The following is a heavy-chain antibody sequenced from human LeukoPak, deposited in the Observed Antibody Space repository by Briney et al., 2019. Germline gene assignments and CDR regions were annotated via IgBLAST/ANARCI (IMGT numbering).Heavy chain of an antibody. Sequence: PSETLSLTCTVSGGSISSYYWSWIRQPPGKGLEWIGYIYYSGSTNYNPSLKSRVTISVDTSKNQFSLKLSSMTAADTAVYYCAREDYDGRFDPWGQGTLVTVSS. V-gene: IGHV4-59*01. CDR2: IYYSGST. D-gene: IGHD3-22*01. CDR1: GGSISSYY. CDR3: AREDYDGRFDP. J-gene: IGHJ5*02.